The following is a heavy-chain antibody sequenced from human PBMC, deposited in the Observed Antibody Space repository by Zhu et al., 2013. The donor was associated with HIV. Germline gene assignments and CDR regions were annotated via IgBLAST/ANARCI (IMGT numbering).Heavy chain of an antibody. V-gene: IGHV3-23*01. J-gene: IGHJ4*02. D-gene: IGHD3-10*01. Sequence: EVQLLESGGGLVQPGGSLRLSCAASGFTFSSYAMSWVRQAPGKGLEWVSAISGSGGSTYYADSVKGRFTISRDNSKNTLYLQMNSLRAEDTAVYYCAKSEIIWFRELSSPLDYWGQGTLVTVSS. CDR1: GFTFSSYA. CDR3: AKSEIIWFRELSSPLDY. CDR2: ISGSGGST.